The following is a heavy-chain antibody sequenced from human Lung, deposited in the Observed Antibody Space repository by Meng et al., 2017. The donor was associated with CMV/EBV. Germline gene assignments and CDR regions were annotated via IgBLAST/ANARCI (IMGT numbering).Heavy chain of an antibody. CDR2: INSKIGDA. CDR3: ARKVFRASDAFDI. V-gene: IGHV1-2*02. CDR1: AYTFTGYY. J-gene: IGHJ3*02. Sequence: ASXXVFXRASAYTFTGYYLHWVRQAPGQVREWMGWINSKIGDANYTQKFQGRVTVTRDTSISTAYRELKRLTYDDTAVYFCARKVFRASDAFDIWGQGTMVTVSS.